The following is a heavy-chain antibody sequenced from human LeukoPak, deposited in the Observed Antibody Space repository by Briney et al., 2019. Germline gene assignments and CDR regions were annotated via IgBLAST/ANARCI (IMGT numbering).Heavy chain of an antibody. CDR2: IYTSGST. J-gene: IGHJ4*02. CDR1: GGSISSGSYY. CDR3: ARRLSGYCSSTSCYFPYYFDY. D-gene: IGHD2-2*03. Sequence: SETLSLTCTVSGGSISSGSYYWSWIRQPAGKGLEWIGRIYTSGSTNYNPSLKSRVTISVDTSKNQFSLRLSSVTAADTAVYYCARRLSGYCSSTSCYFPYYFDYWGQGTLVTVSS. V-gene: IGHV4-61*02.